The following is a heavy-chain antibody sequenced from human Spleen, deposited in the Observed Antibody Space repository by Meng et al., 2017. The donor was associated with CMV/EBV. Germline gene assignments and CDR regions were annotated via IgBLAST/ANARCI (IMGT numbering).Heavy chain of an antibody. V-gene: IGHV3-30*04. D-gene: IGHD2-15*01. CDR3: AKEPRDSGFDY. Sequence: GGSLRLSCAASGLTFSSYAMHWVRQAPGKGLEWVTLISYDGRNEYYADSVKGRFTISRDTSKNTLYLQMNSLRGEDTAVYYCAKEPRDSGFDYWGQGTLVTVSS. CDR1: GLTFSSYA. CDR2: ISYDGRNE. J-gene: IGHJ4*02.